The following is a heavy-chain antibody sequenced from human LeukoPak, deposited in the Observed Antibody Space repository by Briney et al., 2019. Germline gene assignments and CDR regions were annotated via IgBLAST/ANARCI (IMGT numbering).Heavy chain of an antibody. CDR2: VKQDGSEK. D-gene: IGHD3-10*01. CDR3: AREGITTYGMDV. J-gene: IGHJ6*02. V-gene: IGHV3-7*01. Sequence: GGSLRLSCAAPGFTFSSYWMSWVRQAPGKGLEWVANVKQDGSEKYYVDSVKGRFTTSRDNAKNSLYLQMNSLRAEDTAVYYCAREGITTYGMDVWGQGTTVTVSS. CDR1: GFTFSSYW.